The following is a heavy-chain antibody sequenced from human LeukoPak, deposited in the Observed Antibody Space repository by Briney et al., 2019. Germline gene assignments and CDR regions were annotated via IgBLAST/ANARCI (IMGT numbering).Heavy chain of an antibody. CDR2: MNPTSGDT. Sequence: ASVKVSCKASGYTFSDYDVNWVRQAPGQGLEWMGWMNPTSGDTGYAQKFQGRVTMTRSMSRNTAYMELSRLGSEDTAVYFCARAVMKAFYYYYMDVWGKGTTIIISS. V-gene: IGHV1-8*01. CDR3: ARAVMKAFYYYYMDV. J-gene: IGHJ6*03. CDR1: GYTFSDYD. D-gene: IGHD2-21*01.